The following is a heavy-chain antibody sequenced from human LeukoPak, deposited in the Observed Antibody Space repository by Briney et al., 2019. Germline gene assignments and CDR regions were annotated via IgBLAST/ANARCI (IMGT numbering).Heavy chain of an antibody. J-gene: IGHJ5*02. CDR1: GGSISSYY. CDR3: ARGEDTVTSTSWWFDP. Sequence: PSKTLSLTCTVSGGSISSYYWSWIRQPPGKGLEWIGEINHSGSTNCNPSLKSRVTISVDRYKNQLSLKLNSVTAADTAVYYCARGEDTVTSTSWWFDPWGQGTLVTVSS. CDR2: INHSGST. V-gene: IGHV4-34*01. D-gene: IGHD4-17*01.